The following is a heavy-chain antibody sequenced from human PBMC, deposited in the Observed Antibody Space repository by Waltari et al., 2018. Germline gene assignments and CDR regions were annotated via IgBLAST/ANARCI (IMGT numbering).Heavy chain of an antibody. CDR1: GFRFSTFG. CDR2: VRYDGNNQ. Sequence: QVSLVESGGGVVRPGGSLRLACTASGFRFSTFGIHWIRQAPGKGLEWVAYVRYDGNNQEYADSVKGRFTISRDNSKNTLYLQMNRLTLEDTALYFCAKGLGTVTDLWGQGTVVTVSS. D-gene: IGHD1-1*01. CDR3: AKGLGTVTDL. V-gene: IGHV3-30*02. J-gene: IGHJ5*02.